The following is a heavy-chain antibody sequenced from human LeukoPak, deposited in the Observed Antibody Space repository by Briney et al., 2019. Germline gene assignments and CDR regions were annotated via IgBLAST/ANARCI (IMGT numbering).Heavy chain of an antibody. CDR2: INHSGST. CDR1: GVSFSGYY. J-gene: IGHJ4*02. D-gene: IGHD6-19*01. Sequence: LKPSETLSLTCAVYGVSFSGYYWRWIRQPPGKGLEWIGEINHSGSTNYNPSLKSRVTISVDTSKNQFSLKLSSVTAADTAVYYCASASSSGWYRPDYWGQGALVTVSS. CDR3: ASASSSGWYRPDY. V-gene: IGHV4-34*01.